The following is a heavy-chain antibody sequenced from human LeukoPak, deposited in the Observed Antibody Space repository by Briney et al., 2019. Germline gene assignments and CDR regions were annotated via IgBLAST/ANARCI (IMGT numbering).Heavy chain of an antibody. D-gene: IGHD1-26*01. Sequence: ASVKVSCKASGYTFTNYGVSWVRQAPGQGLEWMGWIIVYNGNTNYAQSLQGRVTMTTDTSTSTGSMELRRLRSDDTAVYYCARVLVGATSGDYWGQGTLVTVYS. J-gene: IGHJ4*02. V-gene: IGHV1-18*01. CDR2: IIVYNGNT. CDR1: GYTFTNYG. CDR3: ARVLVGATSGDY.